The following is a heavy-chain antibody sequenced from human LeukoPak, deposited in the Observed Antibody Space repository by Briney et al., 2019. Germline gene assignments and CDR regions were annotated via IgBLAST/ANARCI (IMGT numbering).Heavy chain of an antibody. CDR1: GFTFSSYS. CDR3: ARDIL. Sequence: PGGSLRLSCAASGFTFSSYSMNWVRQAPGKGLEWVSSISSSSSYIYYAVSVKGRFTISRDNAKNSLYLQMNSLRAEDTAVYYCARDILWGQGTLVTVSS. CDR2: ISSSSSYI. J-gene: IGHJ4*02. V-gene: IGHV3-21*01.